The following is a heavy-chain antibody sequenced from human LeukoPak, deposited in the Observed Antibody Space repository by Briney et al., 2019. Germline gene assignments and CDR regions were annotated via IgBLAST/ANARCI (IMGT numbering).Heavy chain of an antibody. D-gene: IGHD5-24*01. Sequence: ASVKVTLKASGYTFTSYGISWVRQAPGQGLEWVGWISVYNGNTNNAQKLQGRVTMTTDTSTSTAYMELRSLRSDDTAVYYCARAGRDGYNGKYDYWGQGTLVTVSS. CDR1: GYTFTSYG. J-gene: IGHJ4*02. V-gene: IGHV1-18*01. CDR2: ISVYNGNT. CDR3: ARAGRDGYNGKYDY.